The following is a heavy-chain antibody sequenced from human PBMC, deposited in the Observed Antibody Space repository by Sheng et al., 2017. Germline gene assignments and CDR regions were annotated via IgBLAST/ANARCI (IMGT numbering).Heavy chain of an antibody. J-gene: IGHJ4*02. CDR3: ARGRDGAGDY. D-gene: IGHD3-16*01. Sequence: QVQLQQWGAGLLKPSETLSLTCAVYGGSFSGYYWSWIRQPPGKGLEWIGEINHSGSTNYNPSLKSRVTISVDTSKNQFSLKLSSVTAADTAVYYCARGRDGAGDYWGQGTLVTVSS. CDR1: GGSFSGYY. CDR2: INHSGST. V-gene: IGHV4-34*01.